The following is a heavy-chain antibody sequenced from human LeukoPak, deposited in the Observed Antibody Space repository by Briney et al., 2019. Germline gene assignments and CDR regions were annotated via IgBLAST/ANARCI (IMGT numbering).Heavy chain of an antibody. CDR1: GFTFSSYA. V-gene: IGHV3-23*01. J-gene: IGHJ4*02. CDR3: ARSTPYYYDSSGYLSSGARVQDY. D-gene: IGHD3-22*01. CDR2: ISGSGGST. Sequence: GGSLRLSCAASGFTFSSYAMSWVRQAPGKGLEWVSAISGSGGSTYYADSVKGRFTISRDDSKNTLYLQMNSLSSDDTAVYYCARSTPYYYDSSGYLSSGARVQDYWGQGTLVTVSS.